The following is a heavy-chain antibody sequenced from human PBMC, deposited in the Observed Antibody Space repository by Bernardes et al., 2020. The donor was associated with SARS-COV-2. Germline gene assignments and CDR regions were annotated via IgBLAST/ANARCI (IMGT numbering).Heavy chain of an antibody. CDR1: GGSFSGYY. V-gene: IGHV4-34*01. CDR2: INHSGST. J-gene: IGHJ4*02. CDR3: ARERIGGGWADY. Sequence: SETLSLTCAVYGGSFSGYYWSWIRQPPGKGLEWIGEINHSGSTNYNPSLKSRVTISVDTSKNQFSLKLSSVTAADTAVYYCARERIGGGWADYWGQGTLVTVSS. D-gene: IGHD3-10*01.